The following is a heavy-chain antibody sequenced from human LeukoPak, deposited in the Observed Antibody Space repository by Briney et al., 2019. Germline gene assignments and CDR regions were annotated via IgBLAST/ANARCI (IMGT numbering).Heavy chain of an antibody. CDR3: ARHRTITVTNIWY. CDR1: GGSISSSSYS. Sequence: SETLSLTCTVSGGSISSSSYSLGWIRQPPGKGLEWIGSMYYSGSTYYNPSLKSRVTISVDTSKNQFSLKLSSVTAADTAVFYCARHRTITVTNIWYWGKGTLVTVSS. V-gene: IGHV4-39*01. D-gene: IGHD4-11*01. CDR2: MYYSGST. J-gene: IGHJ4*02.